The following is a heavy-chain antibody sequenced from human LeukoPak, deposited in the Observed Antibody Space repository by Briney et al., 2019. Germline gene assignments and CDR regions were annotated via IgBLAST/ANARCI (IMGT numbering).Heavy chain of an antibody. Sequence: PGGSLRLSCTASGFTFGDYAMGWVRQAPGKGLEWVGFIRSKAYGGTTEYAASVKGRFTISRDDSKSIAYLQMNSLTTEDTAVYYCTTGGMYNWFDPWGQGTLVTVSS. J-gene: IGHJ5*02. V-gene: IGHV3-49*04. CDR1: GFTFGDYA. CDR3: TTGGMYNWFDP. D-gene: IGHD3-16*01. CDR2: IRSKAYGGTT.